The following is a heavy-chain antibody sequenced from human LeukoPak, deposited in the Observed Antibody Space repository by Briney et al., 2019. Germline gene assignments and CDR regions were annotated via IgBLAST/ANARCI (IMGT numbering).Heavy chain of an antibody. Sequence: GESLKISSKGSGYSFTSYCIGWVRPLPGKGLEWRGIIYPGDSDTRYSPSSRGQVTTSAPKSITTAYLQWISLKASDIAMYYCARREDGYNLSLFDYWGQGTLVTVSS. J-gene: IGHJ4*02. CDR1: GYSFTSYC. V-gene: IGHV5-51*01. CDR2: IYPGDSDT. CDR3: ARREDGYNLSLFDY. D-gene: IGHD5-24*01.